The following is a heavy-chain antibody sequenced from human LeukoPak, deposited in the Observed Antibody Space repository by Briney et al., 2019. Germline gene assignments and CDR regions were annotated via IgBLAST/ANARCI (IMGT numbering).Heavy chain of an antibody. D-gene: IGHD3-3*01. Sequence: PSETLSLTCTVSGGSLSSYYWSWIRQPAGKGLEWIGRIYTSGSTNYNPSLKSRVTMSVDTSKNQFSLKLSSVTAADTAVYYCARDSIQFLEWLSPINWFDPWGQGTLVTVSS. CDR2: IYTSGST. J-gene: IGHJ5*02. CDR1: GGSLSSYY. CDR3: ARDSIQFLEWLSPINWFDP. V-gene: IGHV4-4*07.